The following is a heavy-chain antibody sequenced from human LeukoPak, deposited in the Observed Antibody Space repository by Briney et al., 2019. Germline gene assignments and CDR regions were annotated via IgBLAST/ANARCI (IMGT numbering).Heavy chain of an antibody. D-gene: IGHD2-2*01. V-gene: IGHV4-59*01. Sequence: SETLSLTCTVPGGSISSYYWSWIRQPPGKGLEWIGYIYYSGSTNYNPSLKSRVTISVDTSKNQFSLKLSSVTAADTAMYYCARVVPAGDWFDPWGQGTLVTVSS. J-gene: IGHJ5*02. CDR2: IYYSGST. CDR3: ARVVPAGDWFDP. CDR1: GGSISSYY.